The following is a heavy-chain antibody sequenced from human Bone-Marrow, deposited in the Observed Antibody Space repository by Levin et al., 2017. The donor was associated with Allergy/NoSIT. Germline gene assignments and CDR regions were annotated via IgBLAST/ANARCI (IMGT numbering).Heavy chain of an antibody. V-gene: IGHV2-5*02. CDR1: GFLLSTSGVG. D-gene: IGHD3-10*01. CDR2: IYWDDDK. J-gene: IGHJ4*02. CDR3: AHRARAPDGSGSYPY. Sequence: SGPTLVKPTQTLTLTCTFSGFLLSTSGVGVGWIRQPPGKALEWLALIYWDDDKRYSPSLKSRLTITKDTSKNQVVLTMTNMDPVDTATYYCAHRARAPDGSGSYPYWGQGTLVTVSS.